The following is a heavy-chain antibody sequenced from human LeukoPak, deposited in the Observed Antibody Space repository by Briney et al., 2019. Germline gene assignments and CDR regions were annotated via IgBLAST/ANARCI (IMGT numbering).Heavy chain of an antibody. Sequence: GGSLRLSCAASGFTFSSYWMSWVRQAPGKGLERVANIEHDGSTKFYLDSVKGRFTISRDNAMSSLYLQMDSLRAEDTAVYYCAKDSPVPADAFDIWGQGTMVTVSS. V-gene: IGHV3-7*03. CDR1: GFTFSSYW. CDR2: IEHDGSTK. CDR3: AKDSPVPADAFDI. J-gene: IGHJ3*02. D-gene: IGHD2-2*01.